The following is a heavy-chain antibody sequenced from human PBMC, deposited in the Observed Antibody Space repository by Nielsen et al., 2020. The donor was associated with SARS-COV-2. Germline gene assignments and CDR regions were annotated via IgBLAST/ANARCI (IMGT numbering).Heavy chain of an antibody. J-gene: IGHJ4*02. V-gene: IGHV3-21*06. CDR2: ISSRGEFS. D-gene: IGHD2-8*01. CDR3: ASGVDYLDF. Sequence: GESLKISCAASGFAFSGYNMNWVRQAPGKGLELVSSISSRGEFSFYADSLKGRFTISRDSAKNALYLQMNSLRPEDTAVYYCASGVDYLDFWGQGTLVTVSS. CDR1: GFAFSGYN.